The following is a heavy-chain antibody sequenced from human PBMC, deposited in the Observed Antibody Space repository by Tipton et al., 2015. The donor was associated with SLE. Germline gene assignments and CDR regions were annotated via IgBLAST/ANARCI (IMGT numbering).Heavy chain of an antibody. CDR2: IYSGGST. CDR1: GFTVISSY. V-gene: IGHV3-53*05. J-gene: IGHJ4*02. Sequence: SLRLSCAASGFTVISSYMNWVRQAPGKGLEWVSVIYSGGSTYYADSVKGRFTISRDHSKNTLYLQMNSLGAEDTAVYCCARDRHGDYYFDYWGQGTLDTVSS. D-gene: IGHD4-17*01. CDR3: ARDRHGDYYFDY.